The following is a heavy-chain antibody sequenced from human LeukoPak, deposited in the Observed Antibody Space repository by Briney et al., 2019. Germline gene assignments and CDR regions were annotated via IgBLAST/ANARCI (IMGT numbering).Heavy chain of an antibody. D-gene: IGHD3-3*01. Sequence: SETLSLTCTVSGGSVSSGSYYWSWIRQPPGKGLEWIGEINHSGSTNYNPSLKSRVTISVDTSKNQFSLKLSSVTAADTAVYYCASYYDFWSGYPDWGQGTLVTVSS. V-gene: IGHV4-39*07. CDR2: INHSGST. CDR1: GGSVSSGSYY. J-gene: IGHJ4*02. CDR3: ASYYDFWSGYPD.